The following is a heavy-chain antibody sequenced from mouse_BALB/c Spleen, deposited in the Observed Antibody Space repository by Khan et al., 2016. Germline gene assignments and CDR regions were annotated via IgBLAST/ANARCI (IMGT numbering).Heavy chain of an antibody. CDR3: SRGVYDYEFAY. Sequence: VRLQQSGAELVKPGASVKLSCTVSGFNIKDTYMHWVNQRPEQGLEWIGRIDPANGNTKYDPKFQDKATITADTSSNTAYLQHSSLTSEDTAVYYCSRGVYDYEFAYWGQGTLVTVSA. CDR2: IDPANGNT. J-gene: IGHJ3*01. CDR1: GFNIKDTY. V-gene: IGHV14-3*02. D-gene: IGHD2-4*01.